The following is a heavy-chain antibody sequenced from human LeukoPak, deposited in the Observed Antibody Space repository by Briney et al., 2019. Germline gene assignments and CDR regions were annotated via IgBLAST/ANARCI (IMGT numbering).Heavy chain of an antibody. CDR3: ARGFQVVVITSAFDI. Sequence: SETLSLTCAVYGGSFSGYYWSWIRQPPGRGLEWIGEINHSGSTNYNPSLKSRVTISVDTSKNQFSLKLSSVTAADTAVYCCARGFQVVVITSAFDIWGQGTMVTVSS. CDR2: INHSGST. J-gene: IGHJ3*02. CDR1: GGSFSGYY. D-gene: IGHD3-22*01. V-gene: IGHV4-34*01.